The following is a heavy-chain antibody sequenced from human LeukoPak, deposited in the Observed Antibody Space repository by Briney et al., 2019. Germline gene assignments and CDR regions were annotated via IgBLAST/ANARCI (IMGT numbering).Heavy chain of an antibody. Sequence: SETLSLTCTVSGGSISSGGYYWNWIRRHPGKGLEWIGYIYYSGSTYYNPSLKSRLTISVDTSKNQFSLKLNSVTAADTAVYYCARDGYCSGGTCYHDSGYFQHWGQGTLVTVSS. CDR3: ARDGYCSGGTCYHDSGYFQH. V-gene: IGHV4-31*03. J-gene: IGHJ1*01. CDR2: IYYSGST. CDR1: GGSISSGGYY. D-gene: IGHD2-15*01.